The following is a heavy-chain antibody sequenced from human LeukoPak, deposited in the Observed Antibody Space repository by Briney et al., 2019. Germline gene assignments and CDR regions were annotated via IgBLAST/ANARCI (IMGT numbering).Heavy chain of an antibody. CDR1: GFTFSSYT. CDR2: ISYDGSNK. J-gene: IGHJ4*02. CDR3: ARASSDYGEEV. D-gene: IGHD4-17*01. Sequence: GGSLRVSCAASGFTFSSYTMNWVRQAPGNGLEWVAVISYDGSNKYYADSVKGRFTISRDNSKNTLYLQMNSLRAEDTAVYYCARASSDYGEEVWGQGTLVTVSS. V-gene: IGHV3-30-3*01.